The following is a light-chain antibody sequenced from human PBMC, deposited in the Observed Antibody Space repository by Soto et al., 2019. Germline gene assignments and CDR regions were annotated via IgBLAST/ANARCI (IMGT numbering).Light chain of an antibody. V-gene: IGLV2-14*01. J-gene: IGLJ1*01. CDR1: SSDVSVYKY. CDR2: EVS. CDR3: SSYTGSYTFV. Sequence: QSALTQPASVSGSPGQSITISCTGTSSDVSVYKYVSWYQQHPGKAPKLMIYEVSNRPSGVSNRFSGSKSGNTASLTISGLQAEDEADYYCSSYTGSYTFVFVTGTKLTVL.